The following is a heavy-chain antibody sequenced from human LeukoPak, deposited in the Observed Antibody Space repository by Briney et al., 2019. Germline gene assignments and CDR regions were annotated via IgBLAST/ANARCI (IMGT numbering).Heavy chain of an antibody. V-gene: IGHV1-2*02. CDR2: INPNSGGT. J-gene: IGHJ4*02. CDR3: ARDSSGIAVAGGSPPRQDFDY. Sequence: GASVKVSCKASGYTFTGYYMHWVRQAPGQGLEWMGWINPNSGGTNYAQKFQGRVTMTRDTSISTAYMELSRLRSDDTAVYYCARDSSGIAVAGGSPPRQDFDYWGQGTLVTVSS. CDR1: GYTFTGYY. D-gene: IGHD6-19*01.